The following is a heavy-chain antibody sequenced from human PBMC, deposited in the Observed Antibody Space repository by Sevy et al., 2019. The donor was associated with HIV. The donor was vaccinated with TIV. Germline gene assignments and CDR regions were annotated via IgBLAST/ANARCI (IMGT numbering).Heavy chain of an antibody. D-gene: IGHD2-2*01. CDR2: INHSGST. Sequence: SETLSLTCAVYGGSFSGYYWSWIRQPPGKGLEWIGEINHSGSTNYNPSLKSRVTISVDTSKNQFSLKLSSVTAADTAVYYCAGGEGYCSSTSCYYYYGMDVWGQGTTVTVSS. V-gene: IGHV4-34*01. CDR1: GGSFSGYY. J-gene: IGHJ6*02. CDR3: AGGEGYCSSTSCYYYYGMDV.